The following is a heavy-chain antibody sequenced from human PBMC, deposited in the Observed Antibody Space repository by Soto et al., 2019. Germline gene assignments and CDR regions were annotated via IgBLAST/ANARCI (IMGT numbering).Heavy chain of an antibody. Sequence: SETLSLTCTVSGGSISSYYWSWIRQPAGKGLEWIGRIYTSGSTNYNPSLKSRVTMSVDTSKNQFPLKLSSVTAADTAVYYCAREGFGGDYYYYGMDVWGQGTTVTVSS. CDR2: IYTSGST. CDR3: AREGFGGDYYYYGMDV. CDR1: GGSISSYY. D-gene: IGHD3-10*01. V-gene: IGHV4-4*07. J-gene: IGHJ6*02.